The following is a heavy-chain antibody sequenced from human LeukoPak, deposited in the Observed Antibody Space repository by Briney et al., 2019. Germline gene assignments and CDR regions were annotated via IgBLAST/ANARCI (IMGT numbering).Heavy chain of an antibody. J-gene: IGHJ4*02. D-gene: IGHD7-27*01. CDR3: ARDLGPVDY. CDR2: IGSSSSTI. CDR1: GFTFSSYS. V-gene: IGHV3-48*01. Sequence: GGSLRLSCAASGFTFSSYSMNWVRQAPGKGLEWVSYIGSSSSTIYYADSVKGRFTISRDNAKNSLYLQMNSLRAEDTAVYYCARDLGPVDYWGQGTLVAVSS.